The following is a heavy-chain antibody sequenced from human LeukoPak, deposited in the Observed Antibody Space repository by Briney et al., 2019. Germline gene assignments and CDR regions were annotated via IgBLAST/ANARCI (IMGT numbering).Heavy chain of an antibody. D-gene: IGHD3-9*01. V-gene: IGHV3-7*01. Sequence: GGSLRLSCAASGFTFSRYGMNWVRQAPGKGLQWVANIKTDGSEKYYVDSVKGRFTISRDDAKNSLYLQMNSLRVEDTAVYYCARGGTGSENDYWGQGILVTVSS. CDR1: GFTFSRYG. CDR2: IKTDGSEK. J-gene: IGHJ4*02. CDR3: ARGGTGSENDY.